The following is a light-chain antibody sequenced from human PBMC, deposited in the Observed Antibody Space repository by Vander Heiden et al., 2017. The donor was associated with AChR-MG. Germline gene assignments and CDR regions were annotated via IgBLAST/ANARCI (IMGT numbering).Light chain of an antibody. V-gene: IGKV3-20*01. Sequence: EFVLTQSPGTLSFSPGERATLSCRASQSVSSSYLAWYQQKPGQAPRLLIYGASSRATGIPDRFSGSGSGTDFTLTISRLEPEDFAVYYCQQYGSSPLTFGPGTKVDIK. CDR2: GAS. J-gene: IGKJ3*01. CDR3: QQYGSSPLT. CDR1: QSVSSSY.